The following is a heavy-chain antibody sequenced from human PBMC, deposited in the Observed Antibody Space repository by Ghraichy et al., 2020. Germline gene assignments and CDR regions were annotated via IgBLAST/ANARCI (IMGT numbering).Heavy chain of an antibody. CDR3: AKDLPDRYGDYYFDY. Sequence: LSLTCAASGFTFDDYTMHWVRQAPGKGLEWVSLISWDGGSTYYADSVKGRFTISRDNSKNSLYLQMNSLRTEDTALYYCAKDLPDRYGDYYFDYWGQGTLVTVSS. CDR1: GFTFDDYT. D-gene: IGHD4-17*01. J-gene: IGHJ4*02. CDR2: ISWDGGST. V-gene: IGHV3-43*01.